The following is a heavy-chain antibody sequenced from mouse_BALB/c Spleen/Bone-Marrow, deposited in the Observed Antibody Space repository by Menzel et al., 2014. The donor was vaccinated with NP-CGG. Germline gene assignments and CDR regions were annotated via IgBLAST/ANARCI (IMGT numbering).Heavy chain of an antibody. J-gene: IGHJ2*01. CDR1: RFDFSRYW. V-gene: IGHV4-1*02. D-gene: IGHD2-13*01. CDR3: ARVTFPYFDY. CDR2: INPDSSTI. Sequence: EVNVVESGGGLVQPGGSLKLSCAASRFDFSRYWMSWVRQAPGKGLEWIGEINPDSSTINYPPSLKDKFIISRDNAKNTLYLQMSKVRSEDTALYYCARVTFPYFDYWGQGTTLTVSS.